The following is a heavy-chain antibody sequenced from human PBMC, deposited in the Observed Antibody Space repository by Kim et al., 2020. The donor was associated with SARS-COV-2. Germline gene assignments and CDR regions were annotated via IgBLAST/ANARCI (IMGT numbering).Heavy chain of an antibody. CDR1: GFIFSDHH. CDR2: IRKKTHSYTT. D-gene: IGHD3-22*01. CDR3: SRVGYYDSRGYSTNGFDL. V-gene: IGHV3-72*01. Sequence: GGSLRLSCAASGFIFSDHHIDWVRQAPGKGLEWVGRIRKKTHSYTTTYAASVKGRFIVSRDDSSNSVYLQMNSLKTEATAVYYCSRVGYYDSRGYSTNGFDLWGQGTMVTVSS. J-gene: IGHJ3*01.